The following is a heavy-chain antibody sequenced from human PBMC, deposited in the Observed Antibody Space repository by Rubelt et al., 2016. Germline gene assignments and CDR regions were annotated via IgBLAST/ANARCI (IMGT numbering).Heavy chain of an antibody. CDR3: ARPTLMAYE. CDR2: INRDGSSI. Sequence: EVQLVESGGGLVQPGGSLRLSCAASGFTFSSYAMSWVRQTPGTGLVWVSRINRDGSSIAYADSVWGRFTVSRDNAKNMVDLQMNSLRVDETAGYYCARPTLMAYEWGQGTLVTVSS. CDR1: GFTFSSYA. V-gene: IGHV3-74*02. D-gene: IGHD5-24*01. J-gene: IGHJ4*02.